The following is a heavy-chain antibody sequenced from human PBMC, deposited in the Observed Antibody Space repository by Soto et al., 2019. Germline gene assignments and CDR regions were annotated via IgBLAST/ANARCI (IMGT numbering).Heavy chain of an antibody. J-gene: IGHJ3*02. CDR2: IYYSGST. CDR3: ERFSPRDAFDI. Sequence: PSETLSLTCTVSGGSISSGGYYWSWIRQHPGRGLEWIGYIYYSGSTYYNPSLKSRVTISVDTSKNQFSLKLSSVTAADTAVYYCERFSPRDAFDIWGQGTMVTVSS. CDR1: GGSISSGGYY. V-gene: IGHV4-31*03.